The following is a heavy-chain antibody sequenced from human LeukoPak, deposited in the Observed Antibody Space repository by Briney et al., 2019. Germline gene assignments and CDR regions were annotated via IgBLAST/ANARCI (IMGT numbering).Heavy chain of an antibody. CDR2: IYYSGST. V-gene: IGHV4-61*10. J-gene: IGHJ6*03. CDR3: ARLTEYYYMDV. D-gene: IGHD4/OR15-4a*01. Sequence: PSETLSLTCTVSGDSMSSGGHFWTWIRQPAGKGLEWIGYIYYSGSTNYNPSLKSRVTISVDTSKNQFSLKLSSVTAADTAVYYCARLTEYYYMDVWGKGTTVTVSS. CDR1: GDSMSSGGHF.